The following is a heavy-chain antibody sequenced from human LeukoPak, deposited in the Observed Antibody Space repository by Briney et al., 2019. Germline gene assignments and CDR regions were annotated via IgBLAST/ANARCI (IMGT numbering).Heavy chain of an antibody. CDR1: GGTFSSYA. CDR2: IIPIFGTA. J-gene: IGHJ5*02. V-gene: IGHV1-69*01. CDR3: AVSEPVPAAISRRFDP. Sequence: SVKVSCKASGGTFSSYAISWVRQAPGQGLEWMGGIIPIFGTANYAQKFQGRVTITADESTSTAYMELSSLRSEDTAVYYCAVSEPVPAAISRRFDPWGQGTLVTVSS. D-gene: IGHD2-2*02.